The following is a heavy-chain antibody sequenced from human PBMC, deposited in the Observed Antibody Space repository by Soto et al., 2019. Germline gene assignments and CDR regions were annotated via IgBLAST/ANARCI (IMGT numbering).Heavy chain of an antibody. CDR1: GYTFTDYD. Sequence: QVQLMQSGAEVRKPGASVKVSCRASGYTFTDYDINWVRQATGQGLEWLGWMTPNSGNTGYALKFQGRVTVTSDISRSTAYMELSSLTSEDTAVYYCARNLYNTGDFDHWGQGTLVSVSS. D-gene: IGHD3-16*01. CDR2: MTPNSGNT. CDR3: ARNLYNTGDFDH. J-gene: IGHJ5*02. V-gene: IGHV1-8*02.